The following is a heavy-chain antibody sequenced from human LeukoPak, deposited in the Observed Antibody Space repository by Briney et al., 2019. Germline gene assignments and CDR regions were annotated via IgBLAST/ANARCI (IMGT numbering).Heavy chain of an antibody. CDR1: GYSISSGYY. Sequence: PSETLSLTCAVSGYSISSGYYWGWIRQPPGTGLEWIGRIYHSGSTYYNPSLKSRVTISVDTSKNQFSLKLSSVTAADTAVYYCARTSSMVRGVIGGFLRYWGQGALVTVSS. V-gene: IGHV4-38-2*01. CDR3: ARTSSMVRGVIGGFLRY. CDR2: IYHSGST. J-gene: IGHJ4*02. D-gene: IGHD3-10*01.